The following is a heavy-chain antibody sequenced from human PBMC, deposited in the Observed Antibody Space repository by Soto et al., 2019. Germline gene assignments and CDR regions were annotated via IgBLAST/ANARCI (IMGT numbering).Heavy chain of an antibody. D-gene: IGHD3-22*01. CDR2: ISGSGGST. CDR3: AKWGSYYYDSSGYPYNWFDP. V-gene: IGHV3-23*01. Sequence: PGGSLRLSCAAFGFTFSSYAMSWVRQAPGKGLEWVSAISGSGGSTYYADSVKGRFTISRDNSKNTLYLQMNSLRAEDTAVYYCAKWGSYYYDSSGYPYNWFDPWGQGTLVTVSS. J-gene: IGHJ5*02. CDR1: GFTFSSYA.